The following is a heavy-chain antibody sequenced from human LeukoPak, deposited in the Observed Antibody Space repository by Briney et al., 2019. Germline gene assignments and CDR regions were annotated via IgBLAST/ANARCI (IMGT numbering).Heavy chain of an antibody. J-gene: IGHJ4*02. CDR3: AKTADYYDSSGYLDY. CDR2: ISYDGSNK. Sequence: GGSLRLSCAASGFTFSAYAIHWVRQAPGKGLEWVAVISYDGSNKYYADSVKGRFTISRDNSKNTLYLQMNSLRAEDTAVYYCAKTADYYDSSGYLDYWGQGTLVTVSS. V-gene: IGHV3-30*18. CDR1: GFTFSAYA. D-gene: IGHD3-22*01.